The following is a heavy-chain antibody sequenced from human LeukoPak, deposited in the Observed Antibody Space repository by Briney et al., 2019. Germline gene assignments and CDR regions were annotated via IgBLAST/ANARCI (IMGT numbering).Heavy chain of an antibody. CDR3: ARGRGAAAGYYYYYMDV. CDR2: INHSGST. D-gene: IGHD6-13*01. J-gene: IGHJ6*03. Sequence: GSLRLSCAASGFTFSNAWMSWVRQAPGKGLEWIGEINHSGSTNYNPSLKSRVTISVDTSKNQFSLKLSSVTAADTAVYYCARGRGAAAGYYYYYMDVWGKGTTVTVSS. CDR1: GFTFSNAW. V-gene: IGHV4-34*01.